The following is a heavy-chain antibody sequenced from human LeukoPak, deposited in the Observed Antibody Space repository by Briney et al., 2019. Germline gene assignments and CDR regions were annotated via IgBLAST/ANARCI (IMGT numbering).Heavy chain of an antibody. CDR3: ARSPRVRSFDY. Sequence: GGSLRLSCAASGFTVSSNYMSWVRQAPGKGLEWVSVIYSGGSTYYADSVKGRFTISRDNSKNTLYLQMNSLRAEDTAVYYCARSPRVRSFDYWGQGTPVTVSS. J-gene: IGHJ4*02. CDR2: IYSGGST. CDR1: GFTVSSNY. V-gene: IGHV3-66*02. D-gene: IGHD3-10*01.